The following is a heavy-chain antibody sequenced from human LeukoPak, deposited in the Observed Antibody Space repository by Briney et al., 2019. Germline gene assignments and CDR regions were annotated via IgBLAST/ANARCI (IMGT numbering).Heavy chain of an antibody. J-gene: IGHJ4*02. CDR3: ARVFYDFWSGYPLDY. D-gene: IGHD3-3*01. V-gene: IGHV3-53*01. CDR1: GFTVSSNY. Sequence: GGSLRLSCAASGFTVSSNYMSWVRQAPGKGLEWVSVIYSGGSTYYADSVKGRFTISRDNSKNTLYLQMNSLRAEDTAVYYCARVFYDFWSGYPLDYWGQGTLGTVSS. CDR2: IYSGGST.